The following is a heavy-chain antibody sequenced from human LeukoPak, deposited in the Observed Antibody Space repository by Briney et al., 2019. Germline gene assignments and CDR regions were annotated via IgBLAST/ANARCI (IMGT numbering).Heavy chain of an antibody. CDR1: GGSISSSSYY. CDR2: IYYSGST. V-gene: IGHV4-39*07. Sequence: PSETLSLTCTASGGSISSSSYYWGWIRQPPGKGLEWIGSIYYSGSTYYNPSLKSRVTISVDTSKNQFSLKLSSVTAADTAVYYCAREQGLVDLFGWKDRSDAFDIWGQGTMVTVSS. D-gene: IGHD1-1*01. CDR3: AREQGLVDLFGWKDRSDAFDI. J-gene: IGHJ3*02.